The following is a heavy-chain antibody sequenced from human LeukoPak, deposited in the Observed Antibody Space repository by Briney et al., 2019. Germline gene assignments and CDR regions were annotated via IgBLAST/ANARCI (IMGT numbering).Heavy chain of an antibody. CDR2: IYHSGST. J-gene: IGHJ4*02. Sequence: PSETLSLTCTVSGGSISSYYWSWIRQPPGKGLEWIGIIYHSGSTYYNPSLKSRVTISVDTSKNQFSLKLSSVTAADTAVYYCARDAQSYYDSSGYYQIDYWGQGTLVTVSS. CDR3: ARDAQSYYDSSGYYQIDY. V-gene: IGHV4-59*12. CDR1: GGSISSYY. D-gene: IGHD3-22*01.